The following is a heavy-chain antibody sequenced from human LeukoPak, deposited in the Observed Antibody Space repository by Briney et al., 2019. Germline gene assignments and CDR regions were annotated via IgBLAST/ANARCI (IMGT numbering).Heavy chain of an antibody. Sequence: ASVKVSCKASGYTFTSYGINWVRQAPGQGLEWMGWISTYNGNANYAQKVQGRVTMTTDTSTTTAYMELRCLRSDDAAVYYCASSKAPYIPLDYWGQGTLVTVSS. CDR2: ISTYNGNA. CDR1: GYTFTSYG. CDR3: ASSKAPYIPLDY. J-gene: IGHJ4*02. D-gene: IGHD1-14*01. V-gene: IGHV1-18*01.